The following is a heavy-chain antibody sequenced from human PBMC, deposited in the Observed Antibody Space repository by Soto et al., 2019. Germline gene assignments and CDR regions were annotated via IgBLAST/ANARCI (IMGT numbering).Heavy chain of an antibody. D-gene: IGHD3-9*01. CDR1: GYSFTSYW. Sequence: GPALKISCKGSGYSFTSYWISWVRQMPGKGLEWMGRIDPSDSYTNYSPSFQGHVTISADKSISTAYLQMNSLESEDTAVYYCSRDDSDWFFNWGRGTLVTGSS. J-gene: IGHJ4*02. V-gene: IGHV5-10-1*01. CDR2: IDPSDSYT. CDR3: SRDDSDWFFN.